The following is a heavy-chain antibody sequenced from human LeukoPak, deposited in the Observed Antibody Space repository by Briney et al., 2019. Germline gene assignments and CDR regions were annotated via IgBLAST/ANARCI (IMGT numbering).Heavy chain of an antibody. J-gene: IGHJ4*02. CDR2: INHSGST. Sequence: SETLSLTCAVYGGSFSGYYWCWIRQPPGKGLEWIGEINHSGSTNYNPSLKSRVTISVDTSKNQFSLKLSSVTAADTAVYYCARARADYYGSGSIDYWGQETLVTVSS. V-gene: IGHV4-34*01. CDR3: ARARADYYGSGSIDY. CDR1: GGSFSGYY. D-gene: IGHD3-10*01.